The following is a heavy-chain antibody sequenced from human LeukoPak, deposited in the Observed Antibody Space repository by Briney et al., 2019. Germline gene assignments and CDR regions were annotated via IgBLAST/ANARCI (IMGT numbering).Heavy chain of an antibody. D-gene: IGHD3-3*01. J-gene: IGHJ4*02. V-gene: IGHV3-23*01. CDR1: GFTFSNYA. CDR3: AKARGFLGRLADY. Sequence: PGGSLRLSCAASGFTFSNYAMSWVRQAPGKGLECVSGISGACSGTYYAHSERGRFTISRDNSKSTLYLQMNSLGAEDTAVYYCAKARGFLGRLADYWGQGTLVTVSS. CDR2: ISGACSGT.